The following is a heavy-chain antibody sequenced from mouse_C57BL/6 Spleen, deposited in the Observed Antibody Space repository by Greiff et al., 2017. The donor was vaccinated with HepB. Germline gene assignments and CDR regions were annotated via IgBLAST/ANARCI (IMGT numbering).Heavy chain of an antibody. D-gene: IGHD2-4*01. CDR3: ARDGGLRRGYAMDY. J-gene: IGHJ4*01. Sequence: EVQLQQSGPELVKPGASVKISCKASGYTFTDYYMNWVKQSHGKSLEWIGDINPNNGGTSYNQKFKGKATLTVDKSSSTAYMELRSLTSEDSAVYYCARDGGLRRGYAMDYWGQGTSVTVSS. CDR1: GYTFTDYY. CDR2: INPNNGGT. V-gene: IGHV1-26*01.